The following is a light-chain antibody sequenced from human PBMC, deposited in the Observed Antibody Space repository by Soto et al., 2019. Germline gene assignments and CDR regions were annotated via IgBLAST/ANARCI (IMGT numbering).Light chain of an antibody. CDR3: CSYAGSYTLV. J-gene: IGLJ2*01. CDR1: SSDVGAYNY. V-gene: IGLV2-14*01. Sequence: QSVLTQPASVSGSPGQSITISCTGTSSDVGAYNYVPWYQQHPGKAPKLMIYDVTNRPSGVSNRFSGSKSGNTASLTISGLQAEDEADYYCCSYAGSYTLVFGGGTKVTVL. CDR2: DVT.